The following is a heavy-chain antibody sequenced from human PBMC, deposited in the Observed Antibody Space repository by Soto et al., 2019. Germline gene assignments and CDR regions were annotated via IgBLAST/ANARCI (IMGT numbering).Heavy chain of an antibody. J-gene: IGHJ6*02. CDR1: GYSFTSYC. D-gene: IGHD6-13*01. CDR2: IYPGDSDT. Sequence: GESLKISCKGSGYSFTSYCIGWVRQMPGKGLEWMGTIYPGDSDTRYSPSFQGQVTISADKSISTAYLQWSSLKASDTAMYYCARTAAAGKNYYGIDVWGQGTTVTVSS. V-gene: IGHV5-51*01. CDR3: ARTAAAGKNYYGIDV.